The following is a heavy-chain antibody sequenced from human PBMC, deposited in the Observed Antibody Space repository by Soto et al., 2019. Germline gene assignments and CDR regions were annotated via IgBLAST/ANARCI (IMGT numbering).Heavy chain of an antibody. D-gene: IGHD3-16*01. Sequence: EVQLLESGGGLIQPGGSLRLSCVASGFNFSLYAMNWVRQAPGKGVEWVSTITRVGGNTYYADSVQGRFTMSRDNSVNTPYLHMNSLRLVDTGVYYCAKDKSLTSLGYYFDLWGQGTLVTVSS. V-gene: IGHV3-23*01. CDR2: ITRVGGNT. CDR1: GFNFSLYA. CDR3: AKDKSLTSLGYYFDL. J-gene: IGHJ4*02.